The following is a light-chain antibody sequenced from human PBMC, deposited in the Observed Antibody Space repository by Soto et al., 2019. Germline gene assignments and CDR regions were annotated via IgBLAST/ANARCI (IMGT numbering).Light chain of an antibody. CDR2: AAS. CDR3: QKYNSAPTCT. V-gene: IGKV1-27*01. CDR1: QGTSNY. Sequence: DIQMTQSPSSLSASVGDRVTITCRASQGTSNYLACYQQKPGKVPKLLIYAASTLQSGVPSRFRGSGSVTFFTLTINSLQPEDVATSYCQKYNSAPTCTFGQGTKVEIK. J-gene: IGKJ1*01.